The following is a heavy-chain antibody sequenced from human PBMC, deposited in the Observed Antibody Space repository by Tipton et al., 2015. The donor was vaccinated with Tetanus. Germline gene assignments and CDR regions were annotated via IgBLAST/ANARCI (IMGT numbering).Heavy chain of an antibody. CDR1: GFIFKNYA. CDR3: ARPRPSGNYYYGMDV. J-gene: IGHJ6*02. D-gene: IGHD1-26*01. V-gene: IGHV3-21*01. Sequence: SLRLSCAASGFIFKNYAMNWVRQAPGKGLEWVSSISSSSSYIYYADSVRGRFTISRDNAKNSLYLQMNSLRAEDTAVYYCARPRPSGNYYYGMDVWGQGTPVTVSS. CDR2: ISSSSSYI.